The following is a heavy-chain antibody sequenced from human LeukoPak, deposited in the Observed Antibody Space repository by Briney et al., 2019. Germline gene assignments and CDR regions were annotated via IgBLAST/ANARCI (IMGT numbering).Heavy chain of an antibody. CDR1: GFTFSNAW. D-gene: IGHD1-7*01. Sequence: GGSLRLSCAASGFTFSNAWMSWVRQAPGKGLEWVGRIKSKTDGGTTDYAAPVKGRFTISRDDSKNTLYLQMNSLKTEDTAVYYCTTTLELGFGCDYWGQGTLVTVSS. J-gene: IGHJ4*02. CDR3: TTTLELGFGCDY. V-gene: IGHV3-15*01. CDR2: IKSKTDGGTT.